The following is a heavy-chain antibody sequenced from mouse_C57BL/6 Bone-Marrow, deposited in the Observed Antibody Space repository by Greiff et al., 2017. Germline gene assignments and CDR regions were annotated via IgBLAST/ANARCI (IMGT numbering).Heavy chain of an antibody. Sequence: EVHLVESEGGLVQPGSSMTLSCTSSGFTFSDYYMAWFRQVPEKGLEWVANLNYDGSSTYYLDSLKSRFIISRDNAKHILYLQMSSLKSEDTATYYCARHYGSSYFYAMDYWGQGTSVTVSS. CDR2: LNYDGSST. CDR1: GFTFSDYY. CDR3: ARHYGSSYFYAMDY. V-gene: IGHV5-16*01. D-gene: IGHD1-1*01. J-gene: IGHJ4*01.